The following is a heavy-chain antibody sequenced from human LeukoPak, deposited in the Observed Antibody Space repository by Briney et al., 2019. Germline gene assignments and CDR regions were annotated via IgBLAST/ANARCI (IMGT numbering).Heavy chain of an antibody. CDR2: IKQDGSEK. CDR1: GFAFSSYW. CDR3: VSDYRNNTLFHH. V-gene: IGHV3-7*01. J-gene: IGHJ1*01. D-gene: IGHD4-11*01. Sequence: GGSLRLSCAASGFAFSSYWMSWVRQAPGKGLEWVANIKQDGSEKYYVDSVKGRFTISRDNAKNSLYLQMNSLRAEDTAVYYCVSDYRNNTLFHHWGQGTLVTVSS.